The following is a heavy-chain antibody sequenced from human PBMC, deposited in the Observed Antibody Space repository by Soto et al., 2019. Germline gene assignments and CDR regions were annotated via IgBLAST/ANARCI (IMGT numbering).Heavy chain of an antibody. CDR3: ARGLGYYDSSGYFDY. Sequence: VGSLRLSCAASGFTFSDHYMSWIRQAPGKGLEWVSYISSSGDIIYYADSVKGRFTISRDNAKNSLYLQMNSLRAEDTAVYYCARGLGYYDSSGYFDYWGQGTLVTVSS. CDR2: ISSSGDII. J-gene: IGHJ4*02. D-gene: IGHD3-22*01. CDR1: GFTFSDHY. V-gene: IGHV3-11*01.